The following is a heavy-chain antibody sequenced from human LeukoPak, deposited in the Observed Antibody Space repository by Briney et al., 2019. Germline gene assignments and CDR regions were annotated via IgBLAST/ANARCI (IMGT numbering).Heavy chain of an antibody. Sequence: ASVKVSCEESVYTFTSYYMHCVRQTPGQGVEWMGIINPSGGSTSYVQKFQGRRTMIRDTSTSAIYMELSSLRSEDTAVYYCARDASISSGDLWPYDYWGQGTLVTVSS. CDR3: ARDASISSGDLWPYDY. V-gene: IGHV1-46*01. J-gene: IGHJ4*02. CDR2: INPSGGST. D-gene: IGHD6-25*01. CDR1: VYTFTSYY.